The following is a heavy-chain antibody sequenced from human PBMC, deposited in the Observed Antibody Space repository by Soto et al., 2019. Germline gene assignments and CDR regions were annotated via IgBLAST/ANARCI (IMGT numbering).Heavy chain of an antibody. J-gene: IGHJ4*02. Sequence: QVHLVQSGAEVKKPGASVKVSCKASGYTFTSYGITWVRQAPGQGLEWMGWISAHNGNTDYAQKLQGRVIVTRDTPTSTAYIELRSLISDDTAVYYCARGRYGDYWGQGALVTVSS. D-gene: IGHD1-1*01. CDR1: GYTFTSYG. CDR3: ARGRYGDY. V-gene: IGHV1-18*01. CDR2: ISAHNGNT.